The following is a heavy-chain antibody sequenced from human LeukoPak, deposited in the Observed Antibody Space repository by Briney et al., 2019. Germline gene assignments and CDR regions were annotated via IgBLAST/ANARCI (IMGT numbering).Heavy chain of an antibody. V-gene: IGHV3-30-3*02. Sequence: PGGSLRLSCAASGFTFSSYAMHWVRQAPGKGLEWVAVISYDGSNKYYADSVKGRFTISRDNSKNTLYLQMNSLRAEDTAVYYCAKISGSGPPEGYWGQGTLVTVSS. CDR2: ISYDGSNK. CDR1: GFTFSSYA. CDR3: AKISGSGPPEGY. D-gene: IGHD3-10*01. J-gene: IGHJ4*02.